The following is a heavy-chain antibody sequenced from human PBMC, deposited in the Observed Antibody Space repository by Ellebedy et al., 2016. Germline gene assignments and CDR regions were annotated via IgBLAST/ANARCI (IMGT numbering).Heavy chain of an antibody. CDR2: ISGSGGST. Sequence: GGSLRLXXAASGFTFDDYAMHWVRQAPGKGLEWVSAISGSGGSTYYADSVKGRFTISRDNSKNTLYLQMNSLRAEDTAVYYCAKSYTRGGNSPTDYWGQGTLVTVSS. CDR3: AKSYTRGGNSPTDY. CDR1: GFTFDDYA. J-gene: IGHJ4*02. V-gene: IGHV3-23*01. D-gene: IGHD4-23*01.